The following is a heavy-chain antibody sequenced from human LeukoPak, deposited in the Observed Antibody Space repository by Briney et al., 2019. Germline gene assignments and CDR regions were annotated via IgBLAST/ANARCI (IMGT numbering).Heavy chain of an antibody. D-gene: IGHD5-18*01. V-gene: IGHV4-59*01. CDR2: IYYSGST. CDR3: ARGGYSYANYYYYYYMDV. Sequence: SETLSLTCTVSGGSISSYYRSWIRQPPGKGLEWIGYIYYSGSTNYNPSLKSRVTISVDTSKNQFSLKLSSVTAADTAVYYCARGGYSYANYYYYYYMDVWGKGTTVTVSS. J-gene: IGHJ6*03. CDR1: GGSISSYY.